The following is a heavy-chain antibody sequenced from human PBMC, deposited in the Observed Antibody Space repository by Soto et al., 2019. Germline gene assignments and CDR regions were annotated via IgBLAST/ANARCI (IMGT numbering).Heavy chain of an antibody. Sequence: ASGKVSCQASCCTFTRYGICWVRPAPGQKLEWMGWISGYNGNKAYAQKLQGRVTMTTDTSTSTAYMELRSLRSDDTAVYYCARDMKWTVVSESGKNWFDPWGQGTLVTVSS. CDR3: ARDMKWTVVSESGKNWFDP. V-gene: IGHV1-18*01. J-gene: IGHJ5*02. CDR2: ISGYNGNK. D-gene: IGHD1-1*01. CDR1: CCTFTRYG.